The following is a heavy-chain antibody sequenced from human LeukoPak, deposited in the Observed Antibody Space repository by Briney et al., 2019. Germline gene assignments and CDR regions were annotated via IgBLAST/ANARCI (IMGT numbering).Heavy chain of an antibody. V-gene: IGHV3-23*01. D-gene: IGHD3-22*01. CDR1: GVTLSNYG. CDR3: AKRGVVIRVILVGFHKEAYYFDS. J-gene: IGHJ4*02. CDR2: ISGSGGKP. Sequence: PGGSLRLSCAVSGVTLSNYGMSWVRQAPGKGLEWVAGISGSGGKPNYADSVKGRFTISRDNPKNTLYLQMNSLRAEDTAVYFWAKRGVVIRVILVGFHKEAYYFDSWGQGALVTVSS.